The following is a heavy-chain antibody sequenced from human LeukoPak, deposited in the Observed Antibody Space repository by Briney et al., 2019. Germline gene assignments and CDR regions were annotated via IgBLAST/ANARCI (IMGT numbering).Heavy chain of an antibody. CDR1: GFTFSDYY. V-gene: IGHV3-11*01. Sequence: PEGSLRLSCAASGFTFSDYYMSWIRQAPGKGLEWVSYISSSGSTIYYADSVKGRFTISRDNAKNSLYLQMNSLRAEDTAVYYCARAYDSSGYYYYYYGMDVWGQGTTVTVSS. D-gene: IGHD3-22*01. CDR3: ARAYDSSGYYYYYYGMDV. CDR2: ISSSGSTI. J-gene: IGHJ6*02.